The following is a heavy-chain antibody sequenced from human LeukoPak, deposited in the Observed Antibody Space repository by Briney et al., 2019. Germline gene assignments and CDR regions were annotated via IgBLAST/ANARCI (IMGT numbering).Heavy chain of an antibody. CDR2: ISGSGGST. CDR1: GFTFSGYA. Sequence: GGSLRLSCAASGFTFSGYAMSWVRQAPGKGLEWVSAISGSGGSTYYADSVKGRFTISRDNAKNSLYLQMNSLRDEDTAVYYCARAGSYYYYYMDVWGKGTTVTVSS. CDR3: ARAGSYYYYYMDV. J-gene: IGHJ6*03. V-gene: IGHV3-23*01.